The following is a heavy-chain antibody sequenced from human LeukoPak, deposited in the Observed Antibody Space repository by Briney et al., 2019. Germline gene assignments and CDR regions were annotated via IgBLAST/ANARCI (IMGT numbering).Heavy chain of an antibody. CDR3: ARKGYSYGYGPNPLDY. D-gene: IGHD5-18*01. J-gene: IGHJ4*02. CDR2: IRGKVYSYET. V-gene: IGHV3-73*01. Sequence: GGSLKLSCAASGFIFSGSAIHWVRQASGKGLEWVGRIRGKVYSYETTYAASVKGRFTISRIDSNNTAYLQMNSLNTDDTAVYYCARKGYSYGYGPNPLDYWGQGTLVTVSS. CDR1: GFIFSGSA.